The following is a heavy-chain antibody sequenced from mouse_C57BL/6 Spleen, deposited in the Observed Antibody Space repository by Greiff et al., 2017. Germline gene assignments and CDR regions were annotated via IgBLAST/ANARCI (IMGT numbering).Heavy chain of an antibody. CDR2: INPNNGGT. J-gene: IGHJ2*01. CDR3: AISRGVYYIFDY. V-gene: IGHV1-26*01. D-gene: IGHD1-1*01. CDR1: GYTFTDSY. Sequence: EVQLQQSGPELVKPGASVKISCKASGYTFTDSYMNWVKQSHGKSLEWIGDINPNNGGTSYNQKVKGKATLTVDKSSSTAYMELRSLTSEDSAVYYGAISRGVYYIFDYWGQGTTLTVSS.